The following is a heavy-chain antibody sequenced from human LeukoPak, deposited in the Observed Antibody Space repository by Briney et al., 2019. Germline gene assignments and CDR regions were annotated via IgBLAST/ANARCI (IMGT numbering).Heavy chain of an antibody. CDR3: AKDPFANCGGDCYSDY. J-gene: IGHJ4*02. CDR1: GFTFSSYG. V-gene: IGHV3-30*02. D-gene: IGHD2-21*02. Sequence: GGSLRLSCAASGFTFSSYGMHWVRQAPGKGLEWVAFIRYDGSNKYYADSVKGRFTISRDNSKNTLYLQMNSLRAEDTAVYYCAKDPFANCGGDCYSDYWGQGTLVTVSS. CDR2: IRYDGSNK.